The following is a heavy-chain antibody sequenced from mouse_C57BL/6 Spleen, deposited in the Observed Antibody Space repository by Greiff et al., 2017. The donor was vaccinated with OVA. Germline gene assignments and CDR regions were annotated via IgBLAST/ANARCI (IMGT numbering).Heavy chain of an antibody. CDR3: ARRLAGTRYYAMDY. Sequence: QVQLQQSGAELARPGASVKLSCKASGYTFTSYGISWVKQRTGQGLEWIGEIYPRSGNTYYTEKFKGKATLTADTSSSTAYMELRSLTSEDSAVDFCARRLAGTRYYAMDYWGQGTSVTVSS. V-gene: IGHV1-81*01. J-gene: IGHJ4*01. D-gene: IGHD4-1*01. CDR2: IYPRSGNT. CDR1: GYTFTSYG.